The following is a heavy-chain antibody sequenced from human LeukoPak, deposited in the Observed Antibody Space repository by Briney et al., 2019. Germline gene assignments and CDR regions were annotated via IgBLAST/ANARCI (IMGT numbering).Heavy chain of an antibody. CDR2: VSYDGSKK. D-gene: IGHD1-26*01. CDR3: ARDQRIVGATTGAFDI. V-gene: IGHV3-30*03. Sequence: GGSLRLSCVASGFTFSSYGINWVRQAPGKGLEWVAGVSYDGSKKYYADSVKGRFTISRDNSKNTLYLQMNSLSAEDTAVYYCARDQRIVGATTGAFDIWGQGTMVTVSS. J-gene: IGHJ3*02. CDR1: GFTFSSYG.